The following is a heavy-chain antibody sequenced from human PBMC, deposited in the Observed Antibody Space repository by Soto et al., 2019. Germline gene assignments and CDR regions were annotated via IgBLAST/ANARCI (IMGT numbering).Heavy chain of an antibody. CDR2: ISYDGSNK. CDR3: ATGIVVVPAATFDY. Sequence: QVQLLESGGGVVQPGRSLRLSCAASGFTFSSYAMHWVRQAPGKGLEWVAVISYDGSNKYYADSVKGRFTISRDNSKNTLYLQMNSLRAEDTAVYYCATGIVVVPAATFDYWGPGTLVTVSS. V-gene: IGHV3-30-3*01. D-gene: IGHD2-2*01. CDR1: GFTFSSYA. J-gene: IGHJ4*02.